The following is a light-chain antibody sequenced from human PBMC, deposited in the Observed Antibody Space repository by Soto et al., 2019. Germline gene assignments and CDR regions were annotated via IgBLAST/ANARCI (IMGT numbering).Light chain of an antibody. V-gene: IGLV2-8*01. CDR2: EVD. CDR3: SSYAGNNNFL. CDR1: SNDFDTYNS. Sequence: QSALTQPPSASGSPGQSVTISCTGASNDFDTYNSVSWYQQFPGQAPKLLIHEVDKRPSGVPDRFSGSKSGNTASLTVSGLQADDEALYYCSSYAGNNNFLFGGGTKLTVL. J-gene: IGLJ2*01.